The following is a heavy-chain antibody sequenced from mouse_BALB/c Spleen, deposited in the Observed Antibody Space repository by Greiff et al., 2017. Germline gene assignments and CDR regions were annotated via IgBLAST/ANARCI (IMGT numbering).Heavy chain of an antibody. Sequence: QVQLQQSGAELVRPGVSVKISYKGSGYTFTDYAMHWVKQSHAKSLEWIGVISTYYGDASYNQKFKGKATMTVDKSSSTAYMELARLTSEDSAIYYCARRGGTGAFAYWGQGTLVTVSA. CDR3: ARRGGTGAFAY. V-gene: IGHV1S137*01. CDR2: ISTYYGDA. CDR1: GYTFTDYA. J-gene: IGHJ3*01. D-gene: IGHD4-1*01.